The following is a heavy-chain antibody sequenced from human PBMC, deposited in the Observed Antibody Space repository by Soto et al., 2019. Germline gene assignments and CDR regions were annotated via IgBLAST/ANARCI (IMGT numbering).Heavy chain of an antibody. CDR2: IWYDGSSK. D-gene: IGHD6-13*01. J-gene: IGHJ4*02. Sequence: QVQLVESGGGVVQPGRSLRLSCAASGFTFSTYGMHWVRQSPGKGLEWVAVIWYDGSSKYYADSVKGRFTISRDNSKNTLYLKMNSLRAEDTAVYYCARDCIAAAGNPFRPPDYWGQGTLVTVSS. CDR3: ARDCIAAAGNPFRPPDY. CDR1: GFTFSTYG. V-gene: IGHV3-33*01.